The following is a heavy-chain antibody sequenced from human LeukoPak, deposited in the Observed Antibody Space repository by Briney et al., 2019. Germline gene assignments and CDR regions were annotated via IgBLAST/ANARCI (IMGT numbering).Heavy chain of an antibody. V-gene: IGHV1-8*01. J-gene: IGHJ5*02. D-gene: IGHD2-21*02. CDR1: GYTFTSYD. CDR3: AIDLAYCGGDCYSP. CDR2: MNPNSGNT. Sequence: ASVKVSCKASGYTFTSYDINWVRQATGQGLEWMGWMNPNSGNTGYAQKFQGRVTMTRNTSISTAYMELSSLRSEDTAVYYCAIDLAYCGGDCYSPWGQGTPVTVSS.